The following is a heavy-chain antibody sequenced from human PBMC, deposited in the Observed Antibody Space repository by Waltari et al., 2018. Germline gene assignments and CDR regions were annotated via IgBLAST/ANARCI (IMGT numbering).Heavy chain of an antibody. J-gene: IGHJ4*02. CDR2: IFPILGTA. CDR3: AGGEYCSGGSCYRDLDY. CDR1: GGTFSSYA. D-gene: IGHD2-15*01. Sequence: QVQLVQSGAEVKKPGSSVKVSCKASGGTFSSYAISWVRQAPGQGLEWMGGIFPILGTANYEQKFQGRGTITTDESTSTAYMELSSLRSEDTAVYYCAGGEYCSGGSCYRDLDYWGQGTLVTVSS. V-gene: IGHV1-69*05.